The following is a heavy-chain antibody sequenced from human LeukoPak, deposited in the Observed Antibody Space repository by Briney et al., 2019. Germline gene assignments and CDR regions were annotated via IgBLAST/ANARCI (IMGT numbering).Heavy chain of an antibody. D-gene: IGHD3-10*01. V-gene: IGHV3-30-3*01. J-gene: IGHJ6*02. CDR2: ISYDGSNK. CDR1: GFTFRSYA. CDR3: ARGTRTMVRGVSYYGMDV. Sequence: PGGSLRLSCAASGFTFRSYAMHWVRQAPGKGLEWVAVISYDGSNKYYADSVKGRFTISRDNSKNTLYLQMNSLRAEDTAVYYCARGTRTMVRGVSYYGMDVWGQGTTVTVSS.